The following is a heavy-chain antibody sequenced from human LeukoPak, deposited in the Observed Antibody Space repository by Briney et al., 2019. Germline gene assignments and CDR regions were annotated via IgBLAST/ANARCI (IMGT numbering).Heavy chain of an antibody. CDR3: ARDFILGVVIMFWFDP. Sequence: GGSLRLSCAASGFTFSSYWMSWVRQAPGKGLEWVAVISYDGSNKYYADSVKGRFTISRDNSKNTLYLQMNSLRAEDTAVYYCARDFILGVVIMFWFDPWGQGTLVTVSS. J-gene: IGHJ5*02. CDR2: ISYDGSNK. D-gene: IGHD3-3*01. V-gene: IGHV3-30-3*01. CDR1: GFTFSSYW.